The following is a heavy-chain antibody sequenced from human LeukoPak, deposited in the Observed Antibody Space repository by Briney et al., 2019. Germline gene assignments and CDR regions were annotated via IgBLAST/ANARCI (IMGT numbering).Heavy chain of an antibody. Sequence: GESLKISCKGSGYSFTSYWIGWVRQMPGKGLEWMGIIYPGDSDTRYSPSFQGQVTISADKSISTAYLQWSSLKASDTAMYYCARHRFASSSIVGAFDYWGQGTLVTVSS. CDR3: ARHRFASSSIVGAFDY. CDR1: GYSFTSYW. J-gene: IGHJ4*02. D-gene: IGHD1-26*01. CDR2: IYPGDSDT. V-gene: IGHV5-51*01.